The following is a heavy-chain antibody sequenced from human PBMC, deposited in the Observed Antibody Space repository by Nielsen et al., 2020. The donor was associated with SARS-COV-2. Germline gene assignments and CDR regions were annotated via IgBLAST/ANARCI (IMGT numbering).Heavy chain of an antibody. J-gene: IGHJ6*02. CDR2: IDPSDSYT. V-gene: IGHV5-10-1*01. Sequence: KVSCKGSGYSFTSYWISWVRQMPGKGLEWMGRIDPSDSYTNYSPSFQGHVTISADKSISTAYLQWSSLKASDTAMYYCARPYYYGMDVWGQGTTVTVSS. CDR3: ARPYYYGMDV. CDR1: GYSFTSYW.